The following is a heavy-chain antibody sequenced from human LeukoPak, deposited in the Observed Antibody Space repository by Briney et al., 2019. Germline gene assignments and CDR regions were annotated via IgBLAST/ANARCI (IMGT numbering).Heavy chain of an antibody. D-gene: IGHD4/OR15-4a*01. CDR2: IYYSGST. CDR3: ARGVSIGYGARGYFDY. J-gene: IGHJ4*02. V-gene: IGHV4-39*07. Sequence: SETLSLTCTVSGGSISSSSYYWGWIGQPPGRGREWIGSIYYSGSTYYNPSLKSRVTISVDTSKNQFSLKMSSVTAADTAVHYCARGVSIGYGARGYFDYWGQGTLVTVSS. CDR1: GGSISSSSYY.